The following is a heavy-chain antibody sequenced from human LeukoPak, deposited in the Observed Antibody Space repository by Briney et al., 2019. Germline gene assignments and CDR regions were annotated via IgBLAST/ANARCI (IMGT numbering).Heavy chain of an antibody. CDR3: ARAPSAVAGMLDY. J-gene: IGHJ4*02. CDR1: GFTVSSNY. CDR2: IYSGGST. Sequence: GGSLRLSCAASGFTVSSNYMSWVRQAPGKGLEWVSVIYSGGSTYYADSVKGRFTISRDNAKNSLYLQMNSLRAEDTAVYYCARAPSAVAGMLDYWGQGTLVTVSS. V-gene: IGHV3-53*01. D-gene: IGHD6-19*01.